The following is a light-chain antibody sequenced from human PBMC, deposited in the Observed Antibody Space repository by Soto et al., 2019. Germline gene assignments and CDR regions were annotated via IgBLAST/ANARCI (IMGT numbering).Light chain of an antibody. J-gene: IGKJ1*01. Sequence: DIPMTQSPSTLSASVGDRVTITCRASQSISSWLAWYQQKPGKAPKLLIYDASSLESGVPSRFSGSGSGTEFTLTISSLQPEDFATYYCQQYNSYWTFGQGTKVEIK. CDR2: DAS. CDR3: QQYNSYWT. CDR1: QSISSW. V-gene: IGKV1-5*01.